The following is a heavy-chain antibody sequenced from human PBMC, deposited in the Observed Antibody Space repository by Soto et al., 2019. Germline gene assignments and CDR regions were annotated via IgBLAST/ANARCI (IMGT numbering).Heavy chain of an antibody. D-gene: IGHD3-3*01. Sequence: GGSLRLACTASGFTFGYYAMSWFRQAPGKGLEWVGFIRSKAYGGTTEYAASVKGRFTISRDDSKSIAYLQMNSLKTEDTAVYYCTAGSITIFGVAPDWFDPWGQGTLVTVSS. CDR2: IRSKAYGGTT. J-gene: IGHJ5*02. CDR1: GFTFGYYA. V-gene: IGHV3-49*03. CDR3: TAGSITIFGVAPDWFDP.